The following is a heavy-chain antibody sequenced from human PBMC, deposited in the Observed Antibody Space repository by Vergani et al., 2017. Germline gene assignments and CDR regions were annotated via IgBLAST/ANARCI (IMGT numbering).Heavy chain of an antibody. CDR1: GFTFNHYA. Sequence: EVQLLESGGDLVQPGGSLRLSCAASGFTFNHYAMNWVRQVPGKGLEWVSGISGSAGSTYYAGSVKGRFTISRDSYKNTLYLQMNSLSAGDTAVYYCAKANPRNSGYDYLYYYHAMDVWGQGTTVTVSS. CDR3: AKANPRNSGYDYLYYYHAMDV. V-gene: IGHV3-23*01. J-gene: IGHJ6*02. CDR2: ISGSAGST. D-gene: IGHD5-12*01.